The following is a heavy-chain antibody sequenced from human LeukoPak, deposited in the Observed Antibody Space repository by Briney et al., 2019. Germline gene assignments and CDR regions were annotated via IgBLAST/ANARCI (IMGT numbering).Heavy chain of an antibody. CDR2: INHSGST. J-gene: IGHJ5*02. V-gene: IGHV4-34*01. D-gene: IGHD2-15*01. Sequence: PSETLSLTCAVYGGSFSGYYWSWIRQPPGKGLEWIGEINHSGSTNYNPSLKSRVTISVDTSKNQFSLKLSSVTAADTAVYYCARGRSVVVVAATYWFDPWGQGTLVTVSS. CDR1: GGSFSGYY. CDR3: ARGRSVVVVAATYWFDP.